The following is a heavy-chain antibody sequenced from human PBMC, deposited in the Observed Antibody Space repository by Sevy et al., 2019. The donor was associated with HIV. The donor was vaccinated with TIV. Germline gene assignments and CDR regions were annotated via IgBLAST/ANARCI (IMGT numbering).Heavy chain of an antibody. D-gene: IGHD1-26*01. V-gene: IGHV5-51*01. J-gene: IGHJ4*02. CDR1: GNSFSTYW. Sequence: ASVKVSCKGSGNSFSTYWIAWVRQMPGKGLEWMGIIYPGDSVPRYRPSFQGHVIISADKSINTAYLQWSSLEASDTAIYYCARLREEGDYFDYWGQGTLVTVSS. CDR3: ARLREEGDYFDY. CDR2: IYPGDSVP.